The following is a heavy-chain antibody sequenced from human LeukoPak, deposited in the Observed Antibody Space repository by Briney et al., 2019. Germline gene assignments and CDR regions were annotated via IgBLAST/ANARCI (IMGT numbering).Heavy chain of an antibody. CDR3: ARLKQYQLLSNCFDP. CDR2: IYHSGST. V-gene: IGHV4-38-2*01. D-gene: IGHD2-2*01. J-gene: IGHJ5*02. Sequence: ASETLSLTCAVSGYSISSSYYWGWIRQPPGKGLEWIGNIYHSGSTYYNPSLKSRVTISVDTSKNQFSLKLSSVTAADTAVYYCARLKQYQLLSNCFDPWGQGTLVTVSS. CDR1: GYSISSSYY.